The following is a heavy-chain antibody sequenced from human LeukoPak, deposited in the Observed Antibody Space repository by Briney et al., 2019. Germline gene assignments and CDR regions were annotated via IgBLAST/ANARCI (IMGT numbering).Heavy chain of an antibody. V-gene: IGHV3-21*01. J-gene: IGHJ4*02. CDR1: GFTFSSYS. CDR2: ISSSSSYI. D-gene: IGHD3-3*01. Sequence: AGGSLRLSCAASGFTFSSYSMNWVRQAPGKGLEWVSSISSSSSYIYYADSVKGRFTISRDNAKNSLYLQMNSLRAEDTAVYYCARDERSEVLRFLEWPQPLLDYWGQGTLVTVSS. CDR3: ARDERSEVLRFLEWPQPLLDY.